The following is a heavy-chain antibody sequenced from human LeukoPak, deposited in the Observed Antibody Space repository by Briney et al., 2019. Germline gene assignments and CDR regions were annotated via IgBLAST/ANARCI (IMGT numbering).Heavy chain of an antibody. D-gene: IGHD6-19*01. Sequence: GGSLRLSCAASGFTFDDYAMHWVRQGPGKGLEWVSGISWNSGSIGYADSVKGRFTISRDNAKNSLYLQMNSLRAEDTALYYCARDEESSGWYGGWFDPWGQGTLVTVSS. CDR3: ARDEESSGWYGGWFDP. J-gene: IGHJ5*02. V-gene: IGHV3-9*01. CDR1: GFTFDDYA. CDR2: ISWNSGSI.